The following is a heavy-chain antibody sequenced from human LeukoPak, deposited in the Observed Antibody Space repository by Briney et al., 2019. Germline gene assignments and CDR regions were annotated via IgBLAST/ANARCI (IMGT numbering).Heavy chain of an antibody. J-gene: IGHJ3*02. D-gene: IGHD4-23*01. Sequence: SSETLSLTCTVSGGSISSGDYYWSWIRQPPGKGLEWIGYIYYSGSTYYNPSLKSRVTISVDTSKNQFSLKLSSVTAADTAVYYCARAENPQFRWGNFDIWGQGTMVTVSS. CDR1: GGSISSGDYY. CDR2: IYYSGST. CDR3: ARAENPQFRWGNFDI. V-gene: IGHV4-30-4*08.